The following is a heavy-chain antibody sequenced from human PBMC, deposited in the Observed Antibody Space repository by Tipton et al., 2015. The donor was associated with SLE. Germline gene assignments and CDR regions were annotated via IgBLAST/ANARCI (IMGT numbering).Heavy chain of an antibody. V-gene: IGHV4-34*01. CDR3: AREGVPYNWFDP. CDR2: INHSGST. Sequence: TLSLTCAVYGGSFSGYYWSWIRQPPGKGLEWIGEINHSGSTNYNPSLKSRVTISVDTSKNQFSLKLSSVTAADTAVYYCAREGVPYNWFDPWGQGTLVTVSS. CDR1: GGSFSGYY. J-gene: IGHJ5*02.